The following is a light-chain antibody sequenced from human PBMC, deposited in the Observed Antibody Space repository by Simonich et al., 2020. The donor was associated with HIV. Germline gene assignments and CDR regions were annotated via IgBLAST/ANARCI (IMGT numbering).Light chain of an antibody. CDR2: GAS. CDR1: QSIASN. J-gene: IGKJ1*01. V-gene: IGKV3-15*01. CDR3: QQSYSTPPT. Sequence: IVMTQSPATLSVSPGERATLSCRASQSIASNLAWYQQKPGQAPRLLIYGASSRATGVPARFSGSGSGTDFTLTISSLQPEDFATYYCQQSYSTPPTFGQGTKVEIK.